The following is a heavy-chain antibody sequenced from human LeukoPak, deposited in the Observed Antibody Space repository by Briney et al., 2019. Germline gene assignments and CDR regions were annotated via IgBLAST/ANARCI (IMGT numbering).Heavy chain of an antibody. V-gene: IGHV4-39*07. Sequence: SETLSLTCTVSGGSISSSSYYWGWIRQPPGKGLEWIGSIYYSGSTYYNPSLKSRVTISVDTSKNQFSLKLSSVTAADTAVYYCARDVLTGDNWFDPWGQGTLVTVSS. D-gene: IGHD3-9*01. CDR3: ARDVLTGDNWFDP. CDR2: IYYSGST. CDR1: GGSISSSSYY. J-gene: IGHJ5*02.